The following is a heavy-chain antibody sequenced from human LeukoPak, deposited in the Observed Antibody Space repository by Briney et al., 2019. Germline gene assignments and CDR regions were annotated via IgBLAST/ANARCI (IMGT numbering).Heavy chain of an antibody. CDR2: LDPNSGVT. CDR3: AREDNWNYDY. CDR1: GYTFNRYY. Sequence: GASAKVSCKASGYTFNRYYMHWVRQAPGHGLEWMGWLDPNSGVTKYAQKFQGRVTMTRDTSISTAYMELSSLRSDDTAVYYCAREDNWNYDYWGQGTLVTVSS. J-gene: IGHJ4*02. D-gene: IGHD1-7*01. V-gene: IGHV1-2*02.